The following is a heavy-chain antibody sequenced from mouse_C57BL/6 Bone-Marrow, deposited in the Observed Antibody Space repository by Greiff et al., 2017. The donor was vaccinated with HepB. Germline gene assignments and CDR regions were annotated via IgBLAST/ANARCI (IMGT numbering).Heavy chain of an antibody. V-gene: IGHV14-3*01. J-gene: IGHJ1*03. CDR1: GYNIKNTY. D-gene: IGHD1-1*01. CDR3: ARSDCGSNWYFDV. Sequence: VQLQQSVAELVRPGASVKLSCTASGYNIKNTYMHWVKQRPEQGLEWIGRIDPANGNTKYDPKFQGKATITADTSSNTAYLQLSSLTSEDSAIYCCARSDCGSNWYFDVWGTGTTVTVSS. CDR2: IDPANGNT.